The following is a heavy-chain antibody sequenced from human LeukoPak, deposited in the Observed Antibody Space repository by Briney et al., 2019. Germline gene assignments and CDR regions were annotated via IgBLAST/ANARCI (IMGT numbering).Heavy chain of an antibody. V-gene: IGHV1-2*02. CDR1: GYTFTGYY. D-gene: IGHD1-26*01. Sequence: ASVKVSCKASGYTFTGYYMHWVRQAPGQGLEWMGWISPNSGGTNYAQKFQGRVTMTRDTSISTAYMELSRLRSDDTAVYYCAREWELHRNWFDPWGQGTLVTVSS. CDR3: AREWELHRNWFDP. J-gene: IGHJ5*02. CDR2: ISPNSGGT.